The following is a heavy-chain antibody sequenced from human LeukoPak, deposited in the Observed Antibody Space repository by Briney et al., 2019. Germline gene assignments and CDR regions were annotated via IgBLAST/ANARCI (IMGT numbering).Heavy chain of an antibody. J-gene: IGHJ4*02. V-gene: IGHV4-38-2*01. D-gene: IGHD2-2*02. Sequence: SETLSLTCAVSGYSISSGYYWGWIRQPPGKGLEWIGSIYHSGSTYYNPSHKSRVTISVDTSTNQFSLKLSSVTAADTAVYYCARLVPAAILDYWGQGTLVTVSS. CDR3: ARLVPAAILDY. CDR2: IYHSGST. CDR1: GYSISSGYY.